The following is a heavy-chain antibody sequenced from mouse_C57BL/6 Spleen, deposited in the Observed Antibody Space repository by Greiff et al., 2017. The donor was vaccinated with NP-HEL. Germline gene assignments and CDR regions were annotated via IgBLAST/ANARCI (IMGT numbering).Heavy chain of an antibody. D-gene: IGHD1-1*01. CDR3: ARVSTTVVEAGAMDY. J-gene: IGHJ4*01. V-gene: IGHV3-6*01. Sequence: EVKLEESGPGLVKPSQSLSLTCSVTGYSITSGYYWNWIRQFPGNKLEWMGYISYDGSNNYNPSLKNRISITRYTSKNQFFLKLNSVTTEDTATYYCARVSTTVVEAGAMDYWGQGTSVTVSS. CDR2: ISYDGSN. CDR1: GYSITSGYY.